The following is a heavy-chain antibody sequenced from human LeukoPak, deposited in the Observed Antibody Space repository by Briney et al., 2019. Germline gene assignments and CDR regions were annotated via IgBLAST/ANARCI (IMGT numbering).Heavy chain of an antibody. D-gene: IGHD2-21*02. CDR1: GFTFSSYW. CDR3: ARDRPLEVVTEIPLQRKKDAFDI. CDR2: IKQDGSEI. Sequence: GGSLRLSCGASGFTFSSYWMSWVRQAPGKGLEWVANIKQDGSEIYYVDSVKGRFTISRDNAKNSLFLQMNSLRAEDTAVYYCARDRPLEVVTEIPLQRKKDAFDIWGQGTMVTVSS. V-gene: IGHV3-7*01. J-gene: IGHJ3*02.